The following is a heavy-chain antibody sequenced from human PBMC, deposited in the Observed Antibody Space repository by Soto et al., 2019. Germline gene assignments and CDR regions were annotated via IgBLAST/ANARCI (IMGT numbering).Heavy chain of an antibody. Sequence: VASVKVSCKASGGTFSSYAISWVRQAPGQGLEWMGGIIPIFGTANYAQKFQGRVTITADESTSTAYMELSSLRSEDTAVYYCARGGLVVVAATQNYYYYYGMDVWGQGTTVTVSS. CDR2: IIPIFGTA. V-gene: IGHV1-69*13. CDR1: GGTFSSYA. J-gene: IGHJ6*02. CDR3: ARGGLVVVAATQNYYYYYGMDV. D-gene: IGHD2-15*01.